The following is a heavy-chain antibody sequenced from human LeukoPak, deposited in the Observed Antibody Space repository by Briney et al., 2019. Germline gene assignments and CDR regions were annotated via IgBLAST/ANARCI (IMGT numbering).Heavy chain of an antibody. D-gene: IGHD1-26*01. J-gene: IGHJ6*02. V-gene: IGHV4-39*07. Sequence: SETLSLTCTVSGGSISSSSYYWGWIRQPSGKGLEWIGSIYYSGSTNYNPSLKSRVTISVDTSKNQFSLKLSSVTAADTAVYYCARDSRAIVGALYYYYGMDVWGQGTTVTVSS. CDR2: IYYSGST. CDR1: GGSISSSSYY. CDR3: ARDSRAIVGALYYYYGMDV.